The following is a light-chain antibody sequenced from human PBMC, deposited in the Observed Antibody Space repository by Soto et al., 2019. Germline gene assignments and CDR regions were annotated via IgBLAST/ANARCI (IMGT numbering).Light chain of an antibody. CDR3: QQYHNSPPT. J-gene: IGKJ1*01. V-gene: IGKV3-20*01. CDR2: GAS. Sequence: EIVLTQSACTLSWSAGERATLSWRASQSVSSSYLAWYQRKPGQAPRLLIYGASSRATGIPDRFSGGGYGTDFNLTISRLEPEDFAVYYCQQYHNSPPTFGQGTKVDIK. CDR1: QSVSSSY.